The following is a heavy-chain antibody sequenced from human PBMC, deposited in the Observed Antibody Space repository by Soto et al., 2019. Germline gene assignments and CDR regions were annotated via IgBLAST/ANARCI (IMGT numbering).Heavy chain of an antibody. CDR1: GFTFSSYW. Sequence: GGSLRLSCAASGFTFSSYWMHWVRQAPGKGLVWVSRINSDGSSTSYADSVKGRFTISRDNAKNTLYLQMNSLRAEDTAVYYCARDLITIFGWSSYHYYGMDVWGQGTMVTVSS. CDR2: INSDGSST. J-gene: IGHJ6*02. V-gene: IGHV3-74*01. D-gene: IGHD3-3*01. CDR3: ARDLITIFGWSSYHYYGMDV.